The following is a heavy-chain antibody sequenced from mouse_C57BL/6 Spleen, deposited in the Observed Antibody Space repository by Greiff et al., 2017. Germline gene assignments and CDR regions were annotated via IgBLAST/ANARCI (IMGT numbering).Heavy chain of an antibody. CDR3: ARSDYGSSYVSSDY. CDR2: IHPNSGST. D-gene: IGHD1-1*01. Sequence: QVQLKQPGAELVKPGASVKLSCKASGYTFTSYWMHWVKQRPGQGLEWIGMIHPNSGSTNYNEKFKSKATLTVDKSSSTAYMQLSSLTSEDSAVYYCARSDYGSSYVSSDYWGQGTTLTVSS. J-gene: IGHJ2*01. CDR1: GYTFTSYW. V-gene: IGHV1-64*01.